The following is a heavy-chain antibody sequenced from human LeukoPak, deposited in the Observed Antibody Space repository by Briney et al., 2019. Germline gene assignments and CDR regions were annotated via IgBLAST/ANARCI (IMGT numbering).Heavy chain of an antibody. V-gene: IGHV1-69*06. D-gene: IGHD6-19*01. CDR2: IIPIFGTA. J-gene: IGHJ6*03. Sequence: GASVKVSCKASGGTFSSYAISWVRQAPGQGLEWMGGIIPIFGTANYAQKFQGRVTITADKSTSTAYMELSSLRSEDTAVYYCARDRRGYSSGWYGYYYYYYMDVWGKGTTVTVSS. CDR3: ARDRRGYSSGWYGYYYYYYMDV. CDR1: GGTFSSYA.